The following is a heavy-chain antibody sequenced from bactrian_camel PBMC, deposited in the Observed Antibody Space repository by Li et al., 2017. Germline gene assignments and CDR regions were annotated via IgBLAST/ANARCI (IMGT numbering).Heavy chain of an antibody. J-gene: IGHJ4*01. CDR1: GYTRWSVN. V-gene: IGHV3S55*01. CDR2: VESDGTT. CDR3: AYGVYGDNWNRWYSVSSYDS. D-gene: IGHD4*01. Sequence: VQLVESGGGSVQAGGSLRLSCVVSGYTRWSVNMAWFRQAPGKEREAVAGVESDGTTSYADSVKGRFSISRDKAVNTLYLQMNSLKPEDTAMYYCAYGVYGDNWNRWYSVSSYDSWGQGTQVTVS.